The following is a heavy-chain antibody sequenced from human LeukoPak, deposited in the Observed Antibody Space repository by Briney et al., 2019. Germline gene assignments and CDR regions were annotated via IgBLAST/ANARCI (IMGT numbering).Heavy chain of an antibody. Sequence: GGSLRLSCAASGFTFSSYGMSWVRQAPGKGLEWVSAISGSGGSTYYADSVKGRFTISRDNSKNTLYLQMNSLRAEDTAVYYCAKRSAMVRGVIAPAALDVWGKGTTVTISS. V-gene: IGHV3-23*01. J-gene: IGHJ6*04. D-gene: IGHD3-10*01. CDR3: AKRSAMVRGVIAPAALDV. CDR2: ISGSGGST. CDR1: GFTFSSYG.